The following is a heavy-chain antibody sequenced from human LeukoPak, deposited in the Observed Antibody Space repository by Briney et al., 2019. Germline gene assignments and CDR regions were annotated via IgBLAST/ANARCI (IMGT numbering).Heavy chain of an antibody. CDR2: FYVGGAT. CDR3: ARASDRGNWFDP. Sequence: GGSLRLSCAVSGFSVTNNYMSWVRQAPGKGLEWVSVFYVGGATYYADSVKGRFTISRDNSKNTLYLQMNSLRAEDTAVYYCARASDRGNWFDPWGQGTLVTVSS. V-gene: IGHV3-53*01. CDR1: GFSVTNNY. J-gene: IGHJ5*02. D-gene: IGHD1-14*01.